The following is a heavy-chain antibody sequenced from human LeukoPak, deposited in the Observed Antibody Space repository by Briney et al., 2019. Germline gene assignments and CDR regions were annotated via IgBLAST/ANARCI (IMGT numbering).Heavy chain of an antibody. Sequence: SVKVSCKASGGTFSSCAISWVRQVPGQGLEWMGGIIPIFGTANYAQKFQGRVTITAAESTSTAYMELSSLRSEDTAVYYCARAQTNTIFGVVIVYSFDYWGQGTLVTVSS. CDR2: IIPIFGTA. D-gene: IGHD3-3*01. CDR1: GGTFSSCA. J-gene: IGHJ4*02. V-gene: IGHV1-69*13. CDR3: ARAQTNTIFGVVIVYSFDY.